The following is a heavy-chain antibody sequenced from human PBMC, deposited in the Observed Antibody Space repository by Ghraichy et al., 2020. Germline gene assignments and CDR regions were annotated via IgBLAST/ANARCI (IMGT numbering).Heavy chain of an antibody. V-gene: IGHV1-18*01. CDR1: GYTFTSYG. CDR3: ARLDLGIAARPKSYYYYYYMDV. CDR2: ISAYNGNT. Sequence: ASVKVSCKASGYTFTSYGISWVRQAPGQGLEWMGWISAYNGNTNYAQKLQGRVTMTTDTSTSTAYMELRSLRSDDTAVYYCARLDLGIAARPKSYYYYYYMDVWGKGTTVTVSS. J-gene: IGHJ6*03. D-gene: IGHD6-6*01.